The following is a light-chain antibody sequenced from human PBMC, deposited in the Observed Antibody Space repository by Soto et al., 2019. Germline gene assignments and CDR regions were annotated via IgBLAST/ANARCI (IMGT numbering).Light chain of an antibody. V-gene: IGLV7-46*02. Sequence: QAVVTQEPSLTVSPGGTVTLACGSSTGAVTSGHYPYWFQQKPGQAPRTLIYDTNNKHSWSPARFSGSLLGGNAALTLLGAQPADGPAYYCLLSLSGALPVFGTGTKDTVL. CDR1: TGAVTSGHY. CDR2: DTN. CDR3: LLSLSGALPV. J-gene: IGLJ1*01.